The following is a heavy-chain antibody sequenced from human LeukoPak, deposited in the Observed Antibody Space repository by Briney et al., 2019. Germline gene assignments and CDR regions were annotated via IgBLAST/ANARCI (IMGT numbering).Heavy chain of an antibody. Sequence: ASVKVSCKVSGYTLTELSMHWVRQAPGKGLEWMGGFDPEDGETIYAQKFQGRVTVTEDTSTDTAYMELSSLRSEDTAVYYCATGVVPYYYYGMDVWGQGTTVTVSS. CDR3: ATGVVPYYYYGMDV. J-gene: IGHJ6*02. V-gene: IGHV1-24*01. CDR2: FDPEDGET. CDR1: GYTLTELS. D-gene: IGHD3-3*01.